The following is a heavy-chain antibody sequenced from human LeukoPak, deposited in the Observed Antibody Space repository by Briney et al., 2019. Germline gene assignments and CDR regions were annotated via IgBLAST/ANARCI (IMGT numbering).Heavy chain of an antibody. Sequence: ASVKVSCKASGYTFTGYYMHWVRQAPGQGLEWMGWINPNSGGTNYAQKFQGRVTMTRDTSNSTAYMELSRLRSDDTAVYYCARDHGYYDILTGYYPTYYFDYWGQGTLVTVSS. V-gene: IGHV1-2*02. D-gene: IGHD3-9*01. J-gene: IGHJ4*02. CDR1: GYTFTGYY. CDR3: ARDHGYYDILTGYYPTYYFDY. CDR2: INPNSGGT.